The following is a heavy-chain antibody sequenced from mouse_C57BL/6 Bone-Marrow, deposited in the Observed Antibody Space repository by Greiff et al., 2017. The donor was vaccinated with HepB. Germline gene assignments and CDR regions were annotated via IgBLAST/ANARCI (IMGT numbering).Heavy chain of an antibody. CDR3: ARYITTVVGGGYFDV. J-gene: IGHJ1*03. V-gene: IGHV1-18*01. D-gene: IGHD1-1*01. CDR2: INPNNGGT. CDR1: GYTFTDYN. Sequence: EVKLMESGPELVKPGASVKIPCKASGYTFTDYNMDWVKQSHGKSLEWIGDINPNNGGTIYNQKFKGKATLTVDKSSSTAYMELRSLTAEDTAVYYGARYITTVVGGGYFDVWGTGTTVTVSS.